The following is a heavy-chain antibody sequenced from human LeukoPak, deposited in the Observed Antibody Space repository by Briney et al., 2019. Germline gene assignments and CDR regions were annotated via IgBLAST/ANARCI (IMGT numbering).Heavy chain of an antibody. J-gene: IGHJ4*02. CDR3: ARDRGGSYSAIDY. CDR1: GFTFSSYI. D-gene: IGHD2-15*01. V-gene: IGHV3-48*04. Sequence: GGSLRLSCAASGFTFSSYILNWVRQAPGKGLEWVSFISSSSITIYYADSVKGRFTISRDNAEKSLYLQMNSLRAEDTAVYYCARDRGGSYSAIDYWGQGTLVPVSS. CDR2: ISSSSITI.